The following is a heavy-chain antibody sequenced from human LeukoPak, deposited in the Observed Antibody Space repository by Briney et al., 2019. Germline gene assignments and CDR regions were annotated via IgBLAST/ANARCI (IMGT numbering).Heavy chain of an antibody. V-gene: IGHV1-69*06. D-gene: IGHD3-9*01. J-gene: IGHJ6*04. Sequence: SVKVSCKASGGTFSSYPISSVRQAPGQGLEWMGGIIPIFGTANYAQRFQGRVTITADKSTSTGYMELSSLSSEDSAVYYCARVSPDILTGYYRGSMSVWGKGTTVTVSS. CDR1: GGTFSSYP. CDR3: ARVSPDILTGYYRGSMSV. CDR2: IIPIFGTA.